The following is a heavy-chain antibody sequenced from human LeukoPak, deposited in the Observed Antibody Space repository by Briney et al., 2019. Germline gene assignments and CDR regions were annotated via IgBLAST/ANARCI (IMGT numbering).Heavy chain of an antibody. Sequence: SETLSLTCTVSGGSLSSYYWSWIRQPPGEGLEWIGYIYYSGSTNYNPSLKSRVTISVDTSKNQFSLKLSSVTAADTAVYYCARSQYSSSWYGWFDPWGQGTLVTVSS. V-gene: IGHV4-59*08. CDR2: IYYSGST. CDR3: ARSQYSSSWYGWFDP. D-gene: IGHD6-13*01. J-gene: IGHJ5*02. CDR1: GGSLSSYY.